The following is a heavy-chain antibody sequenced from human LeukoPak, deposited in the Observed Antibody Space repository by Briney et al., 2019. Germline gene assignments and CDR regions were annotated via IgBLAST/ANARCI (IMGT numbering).Heavy chain of an antibody. V-gene: IGHV3-30*04. CDR2: ISCDGSNK. CDR1: GFTLSRYA. J-gene: IGHJ4*02. Sequence: PGRSLTLSCAASGFTLSRYATHWLRQAPGKGLVWVADISCDGSNKYYADSVKGRFTSSRHNSKNTLYLQMNSPRAEDTAVYYCAGDRGGYDLSSGGPLDNWGQGTLVTVSS. CDR3: AGDRGGYDLSSGGPLDN. D-gene: IGHD5-12*01.